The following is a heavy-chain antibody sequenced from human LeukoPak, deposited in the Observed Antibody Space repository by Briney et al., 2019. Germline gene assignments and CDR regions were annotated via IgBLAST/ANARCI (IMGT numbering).Heavy chain of an antibody. CDR3: ARLDWSNWCFDL. D-gene: IGHD3/OR15-3a*01. J-gene: IGHJ2*01. CDR1: GGSISSSRYY. Sequence: SETLSLTCTVSGGSISSSRYYWAWIRQPPGKGLDWIGSISYSGSTYYNSSLKSRLTISVDTSKNQFSLRLSSVTAADTAVYYCARLDWSNWCFDLWGRGTLVIVSS. CDR2: ISYSGST. V-gene: IGHV4-39*01.